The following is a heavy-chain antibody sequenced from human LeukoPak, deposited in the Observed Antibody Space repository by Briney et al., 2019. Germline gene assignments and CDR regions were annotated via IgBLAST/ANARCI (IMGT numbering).Heavy chain of an antibody. Sequence: VPTIGASGGDTYNADSVKGRFTISRDSSKYTLFLQMHSLRAEDSAVYYCAKHRDTSSSYYFDYWGQGTLVTVSS. CDR3: AKHRDTSSSYYFDY. D-gene: IGHD6-13*01. V-gene: IGHV3-23*01. CDR2: IGASGGDT. J-gene: IGHJ4*02.